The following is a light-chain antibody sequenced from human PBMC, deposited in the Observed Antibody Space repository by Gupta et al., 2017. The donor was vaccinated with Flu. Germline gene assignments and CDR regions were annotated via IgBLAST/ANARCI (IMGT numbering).Light chain of an antibody. CDR3: AAGDDSMKGV. CDR1: SSNSGSNT. Sequence: QAVLPHPPSASGTPGQTVTISCSGSSSNSGSNTVNWYQQLPGTAPNLLIYSNNQRPAGVPGRFSGSKSGTAASLAISGRQAEEEADYYCAAGDDSMKGVFGGGTKLTVL. V-gene: IGLV1-44*01. CDR2: SNN. J-gene: IGLJ2*01.